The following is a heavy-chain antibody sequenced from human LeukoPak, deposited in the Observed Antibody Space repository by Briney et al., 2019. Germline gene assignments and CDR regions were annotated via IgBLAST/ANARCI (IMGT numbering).Heavy chain of an antibody. CDR3: AATGRGVPAAPRAGYYYGMDV. D-gene: IGHD2-2*01. CDR2: IIPIFGTA. Sequence: ASVKVSCRASGGTFSSYAISWVRQAPGQGLEWMGGIIPIFGTANYAQKFQGRVTITADESTSTAYMELSSLRSEDTAVYYCAATGRGVPAAPRAGYYYGMDVWGKGTTVTVSS. CDR1: GGTFSSYA. J-gene: IGHJ6*04. V-gene: IGHV1-69*13.